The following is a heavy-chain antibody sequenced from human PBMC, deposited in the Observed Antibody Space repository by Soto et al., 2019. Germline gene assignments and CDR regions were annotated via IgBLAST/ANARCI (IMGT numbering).Heavy chain of an antibody. J-gene: IGHJ4*02. V-gene: IGHV1-18*04. Sequence: QVQLVQSGPEVKEPGASVKISCKASGYTFANSGIIWVRQAPGQGLEWVAWIASNTGNTHYAQKIRGRVTVTTDTSTSAEYWDLRSLTSDDTAFYYCARVDDDIGGTFPPGQYWGQGTVVTVS. CDR3: ARVDDDIGGTFPPGQY. D-gene: IGHD3-16*01. CDR1: GYTFANSG. CDR2: IASNTGNT.